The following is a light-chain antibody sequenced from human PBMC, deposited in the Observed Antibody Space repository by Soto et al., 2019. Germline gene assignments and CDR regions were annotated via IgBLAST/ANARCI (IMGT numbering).Light chain of an antibody. CDR1: QSVSSIY. CDR3: QQRRNWPWT. V-gene: IGKV3D-20*02. CDR2: GAS. Sequence: EILLTQSPGTLSLSPGEXSXLSXSSXQSVSSIYLSWYQQKPXQAPRILIYGASSRATGIPDRLSGSGSGTDLTLTISSLEPEDFAVYYCQQRRNWPWTFGKGTKVDIK. J-gene: IGKJ1*01.